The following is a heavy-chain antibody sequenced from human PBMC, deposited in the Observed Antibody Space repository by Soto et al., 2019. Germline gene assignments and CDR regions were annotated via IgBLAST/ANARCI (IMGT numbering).Heavy chain of an antibody. J-gene: IGHJ4*02. CDR1: RFSFTTYA. CDR2: ISSSGDIP. CDR3: AKVNSIVGDGDHDY. Sequence: EVQVLESGGGLVQPAGFLRHSCAASRFSFTTYAMSWVRQPPGKGQEWVSGISSSGDIPYYADSVKGRFTISRDQSKKHVYLQMNSLRAEDTALYYCAKVNSIVGDGDHDYWGQGTLVSVSS. V-gene: IGHV3-23*01. D-gene: IGHD4-17*01.